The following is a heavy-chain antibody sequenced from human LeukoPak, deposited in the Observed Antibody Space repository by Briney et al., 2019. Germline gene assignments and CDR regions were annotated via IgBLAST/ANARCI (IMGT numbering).Heavy chain of an antibody. Sequence: SETLSLTCAVYGGSFSGYYWSWIRQPPGKGLEWIGEINHSGSTNYNPSLMSRVTTSVDTTTNQFSLKLSSMTAAGTGVYYCARVKKLDRLWNDYWGQGTPVTVSS. J-gene: IGHJ4*02. CDR1: GGSFSGYY. CDR2: INHSGST. D-gene: IGHD1-1*01. V-gene: IGHV4-34*01. CDR3: ARVKKLDRLWNDY.